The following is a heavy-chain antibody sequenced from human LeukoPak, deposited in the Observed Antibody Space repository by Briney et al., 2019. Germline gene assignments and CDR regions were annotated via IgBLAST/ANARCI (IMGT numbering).Heavy chain of an antibody. Sequence: ASVKVSCKASGGTFSSYAISWVRQAPGQGLEWMGGIIPIFGTANYAQKFQGRVTITADESTSTAYMELSSLRSEDTAVYYCARAGVLRYFDWLLLRHPHDAFDIWGQGTMVTVSS. CDR2: IIPIFGTA. D-gene: IGHD3-9*01. J-gene: IGHJ3*02. CDR3: ARAGVLRYFDWLLLRHPHDAFDI. CDR1: GGTFSSYA. V-gene: IGHV1-69*13.